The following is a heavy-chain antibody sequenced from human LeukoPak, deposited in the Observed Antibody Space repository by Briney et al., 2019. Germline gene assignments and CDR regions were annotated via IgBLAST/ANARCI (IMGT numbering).Heavy chain of an antibody. V-gene: IGHV1-2*02. CDR1: GYTFTGSY. J-gene: IGHJ4*02. CDR3: ARGGDIVVVVAATIDY. Sequence: ASVKVSCKASGYTFTGSYMHWVRQAPGQGLEWMGWINLNSGGTNYAQKFQVRVTMTRDTSISTAYMELSRLRSEGTAVYYCARGGDIVVVVAATIDYWGLGTLVTVSS. CDR2: INLNSGGT. D-gene: IGHD2-15*01.